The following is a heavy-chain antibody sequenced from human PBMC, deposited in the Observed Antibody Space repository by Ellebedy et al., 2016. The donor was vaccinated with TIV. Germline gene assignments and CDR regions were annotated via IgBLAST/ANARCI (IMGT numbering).Heavy chain of an antibody. D-gene: IGHD5/OR15-5a*01. CDR1: GFTFSSYG. Sequence: GGSLRLXXAASGFTFSSYGMHWVRQAPGKGLEWVAVIWYDGSNKYYADSVKGRFTISRDNSKNTLCLQMNSLRAEDTAVYYCARVLRGHDAFDIWGQGTMVTVSS. CDR2: IWYDGSNK. J-gene: IGHJ3*02. V-gene: IGHV3-33*01. CDR3: ARVLRGHDAFDI.